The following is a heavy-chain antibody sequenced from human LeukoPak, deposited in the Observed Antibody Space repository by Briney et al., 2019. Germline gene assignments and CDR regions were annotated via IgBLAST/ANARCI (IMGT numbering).Heavy chain of an antibody. V-gene: IGHV3-23*01. J-gene: IGHJ4*02. CDR3: AKDTGSRAVAGTRFDY. D-gene: IGHD6-19*01. Sequence: GGSLRLSCAASGFTLSSYAMTWVRQAPGKGLEWVSTISGSGGSTYYADSVKGRFTISRDNSKNTLYPQMNNLRAEDTAVYYCAKDTGSRAVAGTRFDYWGQGTLVTVSS. CDR2: ISGSGGST. CDR1: GFTLSSYA.